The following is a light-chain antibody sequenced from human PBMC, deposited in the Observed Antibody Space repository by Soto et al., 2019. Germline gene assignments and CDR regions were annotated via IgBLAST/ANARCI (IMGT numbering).Light chain of an antibody. Sequence: EMVLTQSPATLSLSPGERATLSCRASQSVGSRSLAWYQQRPGQAPRLLIYGVSSRATGIPDRFSGSGSGTDFTLTISRLEPEDCAVYYCQQYGTLLWTFGQGTKVDIK. J-gene: IGKJ1*01. CDR3: QQYGTLLWT. V-gene: IGKV3-20*01. CDR2: GVS. CDR1: QSVGSRS.